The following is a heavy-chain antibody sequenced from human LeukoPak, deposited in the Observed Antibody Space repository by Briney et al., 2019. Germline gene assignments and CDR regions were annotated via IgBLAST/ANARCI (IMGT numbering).Heavy chain of an antibody. D-gene: IGHD1-26*01. J-gene: IGHJ6*03. CDR1: GFTLSSNW. Sequence: GGSLRLSCAVSGFTLSSNWMHWVRQVPGKGLEWVSRIDDVGSGTSYADSVKGRFTISRDDAKNTVYLQMNSLRAEDTAVYYCARSTNSGRDYYYMDVWGKGTTVTVSS. CDR3: ARSTNSGRDYYYMDV. V-gene: IGHV3-74*01. CDR2: IDDVGSGT.